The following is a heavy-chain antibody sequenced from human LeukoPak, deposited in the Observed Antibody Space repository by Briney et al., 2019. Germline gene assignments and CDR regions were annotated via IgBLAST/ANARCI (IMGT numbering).Heavy chain of an antibody. Sequence: GGSLRLSCAASGSSFSSNWMSWVRQAPGKGLEWLASIRSDNSDTYYADSVKGRFTISRDNSKNTLYLQMNSLRAEDTAVYYCAKGMAGAPTFDYWGQGTLVTVSS. D-gene: IGHD1-26*01. CDR2: IRSDNSDT. J-gene: IGHJ4*02. CDR1: GSSFSSNW. CDR3: AKGMAGAPTFDY. V-gene: IGHV3-30*02.